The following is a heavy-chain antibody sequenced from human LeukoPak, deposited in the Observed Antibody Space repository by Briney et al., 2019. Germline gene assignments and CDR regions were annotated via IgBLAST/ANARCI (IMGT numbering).Heavy chain of an antibody. CDR1: GGSVSSGSYY. CDR2: IHYSGST. Sequence: PSETLSLTCTVSGGSVSSGSYYWSWIRQPPGKGLEWTGYIHYSGSTNYNPSLKSRVTISVDTSKNQFSLKLSSVTAADTAVYYCARGGCSGGSCHGWFDPWGQGTLVTVSS. D-gene: IGHD2-15*01. CDR3: ARGGCSGGSCHGWFDP. J-gene: IGHJ5*02. V-gene: IGHV4-61*01.